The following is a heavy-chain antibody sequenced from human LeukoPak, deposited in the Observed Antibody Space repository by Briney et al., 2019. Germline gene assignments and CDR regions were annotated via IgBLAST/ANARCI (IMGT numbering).Heavy chain of an antibody. CDR3: ARDQGVTIFGVVKAGDAFDI. V-gene: IGHV1-18*01. D-gene: IGHD3-3*01. Sequence: GASVKVSCKASGYSFTIYGISWVRQAPGQGLEWMGWISPYTGNTNYAEKLQGRVTMTTDTSTSTAYMELRSLRSDDTAVYYCARDQGVTIFGVVKAGDAFDIWGQGTMVTVSS. J-gene: IGHJ3*02. CDR2: ISPYTGNT. CDR1: GYSFTIYG.